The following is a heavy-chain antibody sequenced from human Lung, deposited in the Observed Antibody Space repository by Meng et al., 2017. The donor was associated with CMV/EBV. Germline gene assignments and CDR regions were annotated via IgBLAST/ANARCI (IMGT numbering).Heavy chain of an antibody. V-gene: IGHV4-4*07. CDR1: GVSISSYS. CDR2: IYTSGTT. CDR3: ARAEADTGNFDY. D-gene: IGHD6-19*01. Sequence: HVQLEGVGPVMVKPSETLSLTCTVSGVSISSYSRCWIRQSAGKGLEWIGRIYTSGTTIYNPSLKSRLTLSLDTSKNQFSLKLNSVTAADTAVYYCARAEADTGNFDYWGQGTLVTVSS. J-gene: IGHJ4*02.